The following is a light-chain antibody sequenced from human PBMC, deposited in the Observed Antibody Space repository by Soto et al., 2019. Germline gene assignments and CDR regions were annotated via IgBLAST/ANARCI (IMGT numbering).Light chain of an antibody. CDR1: SSAVGGYNY. V-gene: IGLV2-14*01. J-gene: IGLJ2*01. Sequence: QSALTQPASVSGSPGPSITISCTGTSSAVGGYNYVSWYQQHPGKAPKLMIYEVSNRPSGVSNRFSGSKSGNTASLTISGLQAEDEADYYCSSYTSSSTLVFGGGTQLTVL. CDR2: EVS. CDR3: SSYTSSSTLV.